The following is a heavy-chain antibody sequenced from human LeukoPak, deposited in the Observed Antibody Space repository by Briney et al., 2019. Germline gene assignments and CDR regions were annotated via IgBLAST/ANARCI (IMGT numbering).Heavy chain of an antibody. CDR2: IRYDGSNK. D-gene: IGHD1-26*01. CDR3: AKEGWELRRGYFDY. J-gene: IGHJ4*02. CDR1: GFTFSSYG. V-gene: IGHV3-30*02. Sequence: GGSLRLSCAASGFTFSSYGMHWVRQAPGKGLEWVAFIRYDGSNKYYADSVKGRFTISRDNSKNTLYLQMNSLRAEDTAVYYCAKEGWELRRGYFDYWGQGTLVTVSS.